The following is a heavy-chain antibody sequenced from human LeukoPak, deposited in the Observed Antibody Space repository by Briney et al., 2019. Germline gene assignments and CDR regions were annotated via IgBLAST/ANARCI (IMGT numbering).Heavy chain of an antibody. D-gene: IGHD5-24*01. CDR1: GYTFTGYY. CDR2: INPNSGGT. V-gene: IGHV1-2*06. CDR3: ARVARGLQSSNGLVFDY. J-gene: IGHJ4*02. Sequence: ASVKVSCKASGYTFTGYYMHWVRQAPGQGLEWMGRINPNSGGTNYAQKFQGRVTMTRDTSISTAYMELSRLRSDDTAVYYCARVARGLQSSNGLVFDYWGQGTLVTVSS.